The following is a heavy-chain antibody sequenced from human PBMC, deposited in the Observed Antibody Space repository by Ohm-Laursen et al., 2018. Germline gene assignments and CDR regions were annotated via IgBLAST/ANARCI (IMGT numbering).Heavy chain of an antibody. CDR1: GGTFSSYP. D-gene: IGHD5-12*01. J-gene: IGHJ4*02. CDR2: INPSGGST. Sequence: SVKVSCKASGGTFSSYPISWVRQAPGQGLEWMGIINPSGGSTSYAQKFQGRVTMTRDTSTSTVYMELSSLRSEDTAVYYCARDAGSGYDLGDYWGQGTLVTVSS. CDR3: ARDAGSGYDLGDY. V-gene: IGHV1-46*01.